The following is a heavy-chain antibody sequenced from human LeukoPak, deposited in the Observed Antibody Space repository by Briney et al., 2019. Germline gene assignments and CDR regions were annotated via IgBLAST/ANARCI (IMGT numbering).Heavy chain of an antibody. CDR2: IWYDGSNK. CDR3: ARAPTSYYYFDY. CDR1: GFTFSSYG. Sequence: GGSLRLSCAASGFTFSSYGMHWVAQAPGKGLEWVAVIWYDGSNKYYADSVKGRFTISRDNSKNTLYLQMNSLRAKDTAVYYCARAPTSYYYFDYWGQGTLVTVSS. V-gene: IGHV3-33*01. J-gene: IGHJ4*02. D-gene: IGHD1-26*01.